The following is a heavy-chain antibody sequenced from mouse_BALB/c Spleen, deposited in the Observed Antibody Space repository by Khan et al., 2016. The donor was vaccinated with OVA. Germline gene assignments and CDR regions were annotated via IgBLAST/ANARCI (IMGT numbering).Heavy chain of an antibody. V-gene: IGHV1S81*02. D-gene: IGHD1-1*02. Sequence: QVQLQQPGAELVKPGASVKLSCKASGYTFTSYYIYWVKQRPGQGLEWIGGINPSNGGTYFNEKFESKATLTVDKSSSTAFMQVSSLTSEGCAVYYCTRSGWTAFAYWGQGTLVTVFA. CDR2: INPSNGGT. J-gene: IGHJ3*01. CDR1: GYTFTSYY. CDR3: TRSGWTAFAY.